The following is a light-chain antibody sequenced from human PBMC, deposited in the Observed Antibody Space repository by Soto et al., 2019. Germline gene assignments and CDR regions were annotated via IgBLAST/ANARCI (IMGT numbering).Light chain of an antibody. CDR3: QQYGSSPLT. CDR2: GAS. Sequence: EIVLTQSPGTLSLSPGERATLSCRASQSVSSSYLAWYQQKPGQAPRLLIYGASSRATGIPDRFSGSGSGTDFPLTISILEPEDCAVYYCQQYGSSPLTCGGGTKVEIK. J-gene: IGKJ4*02. CDR1: QSVSSSY. V-gene: IGKV3-20*01.